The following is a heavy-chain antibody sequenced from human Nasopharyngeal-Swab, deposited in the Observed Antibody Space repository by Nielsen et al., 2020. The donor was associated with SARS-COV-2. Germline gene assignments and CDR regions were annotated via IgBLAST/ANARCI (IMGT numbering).Heavy chain of an antibody. CDR1: GFTFGDYA. CDR3: TRGFDP. Sequence: GSRKISCTASGFTFGDYAMSWVRQAPGKGLEWVGFIRSKAYGGTTEYAASVKGRFTISRDDSKSIAYLQMNSLKTEDTAVYYCTRGFDPWGQGTLVTVSS. J-gene: IGHJ5*02. V-gene: IGHV3-49*04. CDR2: IRSKAYGGTT.